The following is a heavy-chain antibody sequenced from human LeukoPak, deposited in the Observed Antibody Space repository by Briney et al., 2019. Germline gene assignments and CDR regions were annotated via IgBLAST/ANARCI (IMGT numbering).Heavy chain of an antibody. CDR2: IKQDGSEK. J-gene: IGHJ5*02. Sequence: GGSLGLSCAASGFTFTTYWMSWVRQAPGKGLEWVANIKQDGSEKYYVDSVKGRFAISRDNAKNSLFLQMNALSVEDTAVYYCAKDSLLTVVSPVAASWGQGIQVTVSS. D-gene: IGHD4-23*01. CDR1: GFTFTTYW. V-gene: IGHV3-7*01. CDR3: AKDSLLTVVSPVAAS.